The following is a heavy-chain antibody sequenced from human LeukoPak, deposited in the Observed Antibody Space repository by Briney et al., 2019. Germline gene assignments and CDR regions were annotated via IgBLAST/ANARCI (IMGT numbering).Heavy chain of an antibody. J-gene: IGHJ4*02. CDR2: MYYSGST. CDR3: ARRFQYYYDSSGYYHPQYYFDY. D-gene: IGHD3-22*01. CDR1: GVSISSSSYY. Sequence: SETLSLTCTVSGVSISSSSYYWGWIRQPPGKGLEWIGSMYYSGSTYYNPSLKSRVTISVDTSKNQFSLKLSSVTAAETVVYYCARRFQYYYDSSGYYHPQYYFDYWGQGTLVTVSS. V-gene: IGHV4-39*07.